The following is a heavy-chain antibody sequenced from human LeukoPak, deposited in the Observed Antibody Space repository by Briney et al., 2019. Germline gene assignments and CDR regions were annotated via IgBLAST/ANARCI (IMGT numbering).Heavy chain of an antibody. Sequence: GGSLRLSCAASGFTVSSNYMSWVRQAPGKGLEWVSVIYSAGSTYYADSVKGRFTISRDNSKNTLYLQMNSLRAEDTAVYYCARVPRDTSGFYPIDYWGQGTLVTVSS. D-gene: IGHD3-22*01. V-gene: IGHV3-66*01. CDR1: GFTVSSNY. J-gene: IGHJ4*02. CDR3: ARVPRDTSGFYPIDY. CDR2: IYSAGST.